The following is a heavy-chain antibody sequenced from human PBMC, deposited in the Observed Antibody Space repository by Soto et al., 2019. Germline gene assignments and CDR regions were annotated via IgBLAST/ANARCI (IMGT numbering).Heavy chain of an antibody. CDR2: IYYTGST. J-gene: IGHJ4*02. CDR3: ARNAHFDF. CDR1: GGSISSGAYY. V-gene: IGHV4-31*03. Sequence: LSLTCTVSGGSISSGAYYWNWIRQHPGKGLEWIGYIYYTGSTSYNPSLKSRLTMSVDTSKNQFSLRLSSVTAADTAVYYCARNAHFDFWGQGTLVTVSS.